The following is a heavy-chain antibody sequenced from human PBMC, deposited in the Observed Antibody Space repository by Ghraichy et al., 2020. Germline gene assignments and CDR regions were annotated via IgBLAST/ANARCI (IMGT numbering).Heavy chain of an antibody. Sequence: SETLSLTCAVYGGSFSGYYWSWIRQPPGKGLEWIGEINHSGSTNYNPSLKSRVTISVDTSKNQFSLKLSSVTAADTAVYYCARVLRTYYYDSSGYHFDYWGQGTLVTVSS. J-gene: IGHJ4*02. CDR2: INHSGST. D-gene: IGHD3-22*01. CDR1: GGSFSGYY. V-gene: IGHV4-34*01. CDR3: ARVLRTYYYDSSGYHFDY.